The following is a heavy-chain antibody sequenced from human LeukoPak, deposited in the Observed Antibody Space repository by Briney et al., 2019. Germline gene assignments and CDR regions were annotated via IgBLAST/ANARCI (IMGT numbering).Heavy chain of an antibody. D-gene: IGHD3-22*01. CDR3: ARDPWGYYDSSGYYP. V-gene: IGHV3-21*01. Sequence: GGSLRLSCAASGFTFSSYSMNWVRQAPGKGLEWVSSISSSSSYIYYADSVKGRFTISRDNAKNSLYLQMNSLRAEDTAVYCCARDPWGYYDSSGYYPWGQGTLVTVSS. CDR1: GFTFSSYS. CDR2: ISSSSSYI. J-gene: IGHJ5*02.